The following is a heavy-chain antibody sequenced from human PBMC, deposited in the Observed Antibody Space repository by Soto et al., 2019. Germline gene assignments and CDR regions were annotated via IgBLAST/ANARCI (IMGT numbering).Heavy chain of an antibody. CDR2: ISAYKGNT. CDR1: GFTFTNYG. CDR3: ASRSGQLPYYFDY. J-gene: IGHJ4*02. V-gene: IGHV1-18*03. Sequence: GASVKVSCKASGFTFTNYGISWVRQAPGQGPEWMGWISAYKGNTNYAQKFQGRVTMTTDTSTSTAYLELRSLRSDDMAVYFCASRSGQLPYYFDYWGQGTQVTVSS. D-gene: IGHD6-6*01.